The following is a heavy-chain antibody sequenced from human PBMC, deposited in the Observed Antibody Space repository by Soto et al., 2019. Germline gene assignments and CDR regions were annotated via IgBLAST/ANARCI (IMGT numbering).Heavy chain of an antibody. J-gene: IGHJ4*02. CDR2: ISAYNGNT. V-gene: IGHV1-18*01. CDR1: GYTFTTYG. CDR3: ARNYSTIPETLDY. D-gene: IGHD5-18*01. Sequence: QVQLVQSGAELKKPGASVRVSCKASGYTFTTYGVSWVRQAPGQGLERMGWISAYNGNTNDAQKLQGRVTMTTDTSTSTAYMELRSLRSDDKAVYYCARNYSTIPETLDYWGQGTMVTVSS.